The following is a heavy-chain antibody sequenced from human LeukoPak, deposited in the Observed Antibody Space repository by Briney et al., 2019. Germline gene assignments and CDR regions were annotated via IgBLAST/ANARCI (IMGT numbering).Heavy chain of an antibody. Sequence: GGSLRLSCAASGFTFSSYAMHWVRQAPGKGLEWVAVISYDGSNKYYADSVKGRFTISRDNSKNTLYLQMNSLRAEDTAVYYCARVSDYYYGSGSYLAEDYWGQGTLVTVSS. V-gene: IGHV3-30*04. CDR3: ARVSDYYYGSGSYLAEDY. CDR1: GFTFSSYA. CDR2: ISYDGSNK. D-gene: IGHD3-10*01. J-gene: IGHJ4*02.